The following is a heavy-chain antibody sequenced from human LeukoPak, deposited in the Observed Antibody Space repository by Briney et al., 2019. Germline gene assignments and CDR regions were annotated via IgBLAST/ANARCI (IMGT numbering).Heavy chain of an antibody. CDR2: IYYSGST. CDR3: ARQNGGGWFDP. Sequence: SESLSLTCTVSGGSISSYYWSWIRQPPGKGLEWIGYIYYSGSTNYNPSLKSRVTVSVDTSKNQFSLKLSSVTAADTAVYYCARQNGGGWFDPWGQGTLVTVSS. D-gene: IGHD1-1*01. V-gene: IGHV4-59*01. J-gene: IGHJ5*02. CDR1: GGSISSYY.